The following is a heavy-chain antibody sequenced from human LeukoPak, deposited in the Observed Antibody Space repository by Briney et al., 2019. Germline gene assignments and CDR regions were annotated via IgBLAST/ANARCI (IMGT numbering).Heavy chain of an antibody. V-gene: IGHV3-7*01. J-gene: IGHJ4*02. CDR3: ARDGGGGFDS. D-gene: IGHD3-16*01. CDR2: IKDDGRQK. Sequence: GGSLRLSCVASGFTFRAYWMTWVRQAPGKGLEWVANIKDDGRQKDYVDSVKGLFTISRDNAQNSLYLQMNSLRVEDTAVYYCARDGGGGFDSWGQGTLVTVSS. CDR1: GFTFRAYW.